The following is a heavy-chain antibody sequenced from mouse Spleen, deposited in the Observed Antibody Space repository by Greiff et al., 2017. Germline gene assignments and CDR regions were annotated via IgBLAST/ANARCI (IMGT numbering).Heavy chain of an antibody. V-gene: IGHV5-15*01. D-gene: IGHD4-1*01. CDR2: ISNLAYSI. CDR1: GFTFSDYG. CDR3: ARLGRPYYFDY. J-gene: IGHJ2*01. Sequence: DVKLVESGGGLVKPGGSLKLSCAASGFTFSDYGMAWVRQAPGKGPEWVAFISNLAYSIYYADTVTGRFTISRENAKNTLYLEMSSLRSEDTAMYYCARLGRPYYFDYWGQGTTPTVSS.